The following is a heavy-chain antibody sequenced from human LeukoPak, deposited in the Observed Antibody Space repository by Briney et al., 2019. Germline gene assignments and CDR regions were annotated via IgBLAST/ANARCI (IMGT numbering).Heavy chain of an antibody. CDR3: ARERGQGGFDY. Sequence: PGGSLRPSCAASGFTFNDYAMHWVRQAPGKGLEWVSGISWDSDNIDYADSVKGRFTISRDNAKNSLHLQMNSLRAEDTALYYCARERGQGGFDYWGQGTLVTVSS. V-gene: IGHV3-9*01. D-gene: IGHD3-16*01. CDR1: GFTFNDYA. CDR2: ISWDSDNI. J-gene: IGHJ4*02.